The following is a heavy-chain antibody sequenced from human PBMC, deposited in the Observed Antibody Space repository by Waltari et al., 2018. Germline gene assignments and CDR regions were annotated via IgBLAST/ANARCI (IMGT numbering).Heavy chain of an antibody. CDR2: INHSGST. V-gene: IGHV4-39*07. Sequence: KESGPTLVKPTQTLTLTCTFSGFSLSTSGVGVGWIRQPPGKGLEWIGEINHSGSTNYNPSLKSRVTISVDTSKNQFSLKMRSVTAADTAVYFCARGQFLYSYYYMDVWGKGTTVTVSS. D-gene: IGHD2-21*01. CDR1: GFSLSTSGVG. CDR3: ARGQFLYSYYYMDV. J-gene: IGHJ6*03.